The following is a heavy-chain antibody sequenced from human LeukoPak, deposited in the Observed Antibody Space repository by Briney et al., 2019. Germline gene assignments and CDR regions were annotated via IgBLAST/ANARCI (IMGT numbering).Heavy chain of an antibody. CDR3: AKDDSSGWASNWFDP. CDR2: IIPILGIA. V-gene: IGHV1-69*04. J-gene: IGHJ5*02. CDR1: GGTFSSYA. D-gene: IGHD6-19*01. Sequence: ASVKVSCKASGGTFSSYAISWVRQAPGQGLEWMGRIIPILGIANYAQKLQGRVTMTTDTSTSTAYMELRSLRSDDTAVYYCAKDDSSGWASNWFDPWGQGTLVTVSS.